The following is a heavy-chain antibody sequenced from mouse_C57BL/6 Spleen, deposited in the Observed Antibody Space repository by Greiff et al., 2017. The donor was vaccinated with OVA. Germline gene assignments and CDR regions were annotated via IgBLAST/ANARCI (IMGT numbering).Heavy chain of an antibody. V-gene: IGHV1-82*01. CDR1: GYAFSSSW. Sequence: VQVVESGPELVKPGASVKISCKASGYAFSSSWMNWVKQRPGKGLEWIGRIYPGDGDTNYNGKFKGKATLTADKSSSTAYMQLSSLTSEDSAVYFCAREGNYYGSSYPAWFAYWGQGTLVTVSA. J-gene: IGHJ3*01. D-gene: IGHD1-1*01. CDR3: AREGNYYGSSYPAWFAY. CDR2: IYPGDGDT.